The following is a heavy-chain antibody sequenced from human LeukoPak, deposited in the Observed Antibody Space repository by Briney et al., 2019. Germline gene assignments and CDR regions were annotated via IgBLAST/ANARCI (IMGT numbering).Heavy chain of an antibody. CDR3: AKGAKAGPAAMDY. D-gene: IGHD2-2*01. Sequence: GGSLRLSCAASGFTFRTYAISWVRQAPGKGLEWVSGLSGSGGSTCYADSVKGRFTISRDNSKNTLYLQMNSLRAEDTAVYYCAKGAKAGPAAMDYWGQGTLVTVSA. CDR1: GFTFRTYA. J-gene: IGHJ4*02. V-gene: IGHV3-23*01. CDR2: LSGSGGST.